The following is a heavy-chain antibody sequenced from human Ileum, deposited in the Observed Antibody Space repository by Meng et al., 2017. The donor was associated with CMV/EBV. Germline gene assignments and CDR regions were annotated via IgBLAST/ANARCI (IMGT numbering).Heavy chain of an antibody. V-gene: IGHV3-23*01. CDR3: AKDRYFEPAHFDY. Sequence: GGSLRLSCAASGFTFSTFAMGWVRQAPGKGLEWVAAISGSGANSYYAESVKGRATISRDNSKNTLLLELNGLRAEDTAVYYCAKDRYFEPAHFDYWGQGTLVTVSS. CDR1: GFTFSTFA. CDR2: ISGSGANS. D-gene: IGHD3-9*01. J-gene: IGHJ4*02.